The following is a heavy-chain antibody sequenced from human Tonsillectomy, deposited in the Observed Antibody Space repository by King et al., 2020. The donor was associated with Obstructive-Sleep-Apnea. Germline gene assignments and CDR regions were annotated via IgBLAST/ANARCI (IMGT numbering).Heavy chain of an antibody. D-gene: IGHD6-13*01. CDR3: AGVIYRYTSMPRAYFDY. J-gene: IGHJ4*02. V-gene: IGHV4-39*07. CDR1: GGSISSSNYF. Sequence: QLQESGPGLVKPSETLSLTCTVSGGSISSSNYFWGWVRQPPGKGLEWIGNIYYNGITYHNPSLKRRVTISVDTTKNQFSLRLSSVTAADTAVYYCAGVIYRYTSMPRAYFDYWGQGTLVTVSS. CDR2: IYYNGIT.